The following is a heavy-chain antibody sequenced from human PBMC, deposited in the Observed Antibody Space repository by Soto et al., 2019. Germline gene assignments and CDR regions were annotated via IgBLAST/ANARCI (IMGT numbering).Heavy chain of an antibody. D-gene: IGHD2-15*01. CDR3: ARVGPNCSGGSCFDYYYYYGMDV. CDR1: GGTFSSYA. Sequence: QVQLVQSGAEVKKPGSSVKVSCKASGGTFSSYAISWVRQAPGQGLEWMGGIIPIFGTANYAQKFQGRVTITADESTSTAYMELSSLRSEDTAVYYCARVGPNCSGGSCFDYYYYYGMDVWGQGTTVTVSS. V-gene: IGHV1-69*01. J-gene: IGHJ6*02. CDR2: IIPIFGTA.